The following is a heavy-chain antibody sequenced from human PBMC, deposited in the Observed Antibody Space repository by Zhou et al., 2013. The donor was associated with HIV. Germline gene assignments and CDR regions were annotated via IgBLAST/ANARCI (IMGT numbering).Heavy chain of an antibody. CDR2: IIPIFGTT. CDR3: ARAASVYYYGMDV. D-gene: IGHD6-13*01. V-gene: IGHV1-69*12. J-gene: IGHJ6*02. Sequence: QVQLVQSGAEVKKPGSSVKVSCKVSGGTFSNYIISWVRQARGQGLEWMGGIIPIFGTTNYAQKFQGRVTIIADESTNTAYMELSSLRSEDTAVYYCARAASVYYYGMDVWGQGTTVTVSS. CDR1: GGTFSNYI.